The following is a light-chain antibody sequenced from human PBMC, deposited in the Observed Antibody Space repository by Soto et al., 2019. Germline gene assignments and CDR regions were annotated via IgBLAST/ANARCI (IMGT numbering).Light chain of an antibody. CDR3: CSYAGTYAWV. CDR1: SSDVGDYNS. V-gene: IGLV2-11*01. CDR2: DVT. J-gene: IGLJ3*02. Sequence: QSVLTQRRSVSRSPGQSVTISCTGTSSDVGDYNSFSWYQQYPGKAPKLKVLDVTKRPSGVPNRISGSKSDNTASLTISGLQAEVGADYYCCSYAGTYAWVVGGGTKVTVL.